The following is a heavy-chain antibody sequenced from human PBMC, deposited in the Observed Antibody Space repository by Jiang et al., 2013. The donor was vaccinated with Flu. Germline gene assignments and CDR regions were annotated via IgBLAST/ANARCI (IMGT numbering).Heavy chain of an antibody. J-gene: IGHJ4*02. CDR2: ISTYNGNT. D-gene: IGHD4-17*01. Sequence: GAEVKKPGASVKVSCKASGYSFTSFGFSWVRQAPGQGLEWMGWISTYNGNTNYAQTLQGRVTLTTDTSTSTAYMELRSLRSDDTAVYYCATCADYGDFQLNYWGLGTLVTVSS. CDR1: GYSFTSFG. CDR3: ATCADYGDFQLNY. V-gene: IGHV1-18*01.